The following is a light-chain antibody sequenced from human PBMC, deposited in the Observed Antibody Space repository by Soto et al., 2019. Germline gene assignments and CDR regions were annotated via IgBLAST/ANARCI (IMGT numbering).Light chain of an antibody. CDR1: QSVSINF. CDR2: GAS. V-gene: IGKV3-20*01. J-gene: IGKJ1*01. Sequence: EIVLTQSPGTLSLSPGERATLSCRASQSVSINFLAWYQQKPGQAPRLLTFGASSRATGIPDRFSASGSGTDFTLTISRLEPEDFAVYFCQQYGRSPTFGQGTKVEIK. CDR3: QQYGRSPT.